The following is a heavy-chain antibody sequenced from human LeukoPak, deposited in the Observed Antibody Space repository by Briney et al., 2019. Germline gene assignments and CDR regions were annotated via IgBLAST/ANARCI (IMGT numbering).Heavy chain of an antibody. CDR3: VKDRGGSPFYGMDV. CDR1: GFTFSSYA. V-gene: IGHV3-23*01. Sequence: GGSLRLSCAGSGFTFSSYAMSWVRQAPGKGLVWVSTISGSGGAGTYYADSVKGRFTVSRDNSRNTLYLPMNSLRAEDTAVYYCVKDRGGSPFYGMDVWGQGTTVTVSS. J-gene: IGHJ6*02. CDR2: ISGSGGAGT. D-gene: IGHD1-26*01.